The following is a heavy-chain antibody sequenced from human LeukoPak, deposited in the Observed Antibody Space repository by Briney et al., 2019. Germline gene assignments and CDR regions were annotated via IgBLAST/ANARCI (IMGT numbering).Heavy chain of an antibody. Sequence: GGSLRLSCAASGFTFSSYAMSWVRQAPGKGLEWVSAISATASNTYYADSVKGRFTISRNNSNSTLYLQMNSLRVDDTAVYYCARDWYNSLNYFDYWGQGSLVTVSS. CDR1: GFTFSSYA. J-gene: IGHJ4*02. D-gene: IGHD1-1*01. CDR2: ISATASNT. CDR3: ARDWYNSLNYFDY. V-gene: IGHV3-23*01.